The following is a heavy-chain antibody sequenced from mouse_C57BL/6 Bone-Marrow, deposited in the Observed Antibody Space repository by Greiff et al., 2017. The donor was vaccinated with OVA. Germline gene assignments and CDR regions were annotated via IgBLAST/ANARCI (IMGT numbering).Heavy chain of an antibody. J-gene: IGHJ1*03. CDR3: ARGGGYYGSSYVGYFDV. CDR2: IYPSDSET. Sequence: QVQLQQPGAELVRPGSSVKLSCKASGYTFTSYWMDWVKQRPGQGLEWIGNIYPSDSETHYNQKFKDKATLTVDKSSSTAYMQLSSLTSEDSAVYYCARGGGYYGSSYVGYFDVWGTGTTVTVSS. V-gene: IGHV1-61*01. CDR1: GYTFTSYW. D-gene: IGHD1-1*01.